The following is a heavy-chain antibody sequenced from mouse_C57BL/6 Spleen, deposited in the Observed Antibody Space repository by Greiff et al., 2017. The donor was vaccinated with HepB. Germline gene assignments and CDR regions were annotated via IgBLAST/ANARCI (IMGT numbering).Heavy chain of an antibody. CDR1: GFTFSDAW. D-gene: IGHD2-2*01. V-gene: IGHV6-6*01. Sequence: DVMLVESGGGLVQPGGSMKLSCAASGFTFSDAWMDWVRQSPEKGLEWVAEIRNKANNHATYYAGSVKGRVTITRDDSKSFVYLQMNNLRAEATGIYYYIYGYDFDYWGQGTTLTVSS. CDR2: IRNKANNHAT. J-gene: IGHJ2*01. CDR3: IYGYDFDY.